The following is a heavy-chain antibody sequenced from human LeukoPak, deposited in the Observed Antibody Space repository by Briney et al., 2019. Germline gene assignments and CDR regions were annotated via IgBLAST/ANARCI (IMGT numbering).Heavy chain of an antibody. CDR3: ARDIISGSYRYYYYYMDV. Sequence: GGSLRLSCAASGFTFSSYWMSWVRQAPGKGLEWVANIKQDGSNKYYADSVKGRFTISRDNSKNTLYLQMNSLRAEDTAVYYCARDIISGSYRYYYYYMDVWGKGTTVTVSS. V-gene: IGHV3-7*01. D-gene: IGHD1-26*01. CDR2: IKQDGSNK. CDR1: GFTFSSYW. J-gene: IGHJ6*03.